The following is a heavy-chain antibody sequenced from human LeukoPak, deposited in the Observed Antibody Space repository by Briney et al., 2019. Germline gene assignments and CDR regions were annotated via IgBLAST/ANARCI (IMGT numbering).Heavy chain of an antibody. CDR3: ARDWGDVGSGGSGNFDY. D-gene: IGHD3-16*01. CDR1: GYTFTSYG. CDR2: ISAYNGNT. J-gene: IGHJ4*02. V-gene: IGHV1-18*01. Sequence: ASVKVSCKASGYTFTSYGISWVRQAPGQGLEWMGWISAYNGNTNYAQKLQGRVTMTTDTSTSTAYMELRSLRSDDTAVYYCARDWGDVGSGGSGNFDYWGQGTLVTVSS.